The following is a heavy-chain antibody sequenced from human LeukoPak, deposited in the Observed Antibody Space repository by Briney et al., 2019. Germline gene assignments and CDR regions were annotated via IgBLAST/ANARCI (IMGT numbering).Heavy chain of an antibody. Sequence: GGSLRLSCAASGFTFSSYWMSWVRQAPGKGLEWVANIKQDGSEKKYMDSVKGRLTISRDKAKNSMYLQMNRLRTEDTGIYFCARDEIYYDILTGYRHFDYWGQGTRVTVSS. CDR2: IKQDGSEK. V-gene: IGHV3-7*01. CDR1: GFTFSSYW. CDR3: ARDEIYYDILTGYRHFDY. D-gene: IGHD3-9*01. J-gene: IGHJ4*02.